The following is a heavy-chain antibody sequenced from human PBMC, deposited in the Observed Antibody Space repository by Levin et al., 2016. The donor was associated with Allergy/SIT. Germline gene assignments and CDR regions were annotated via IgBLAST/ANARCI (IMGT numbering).Heavy chain of an antibody. CDR1: GFTFSNYW. Sequence: GESLKISCPASGFTFSNYWMTWVRQAPGKGLEWVANIKQDGSEKYYVDSVKGRFTISRDNAKNSLFLQMNSLRAEDTAVYYCATFFGYSSNWNIFDYWGQGTLVTVSS. D-gene: IGHD6-13*01. CDR3: ATFFGYSSNWNIFDY. V-gene: IGHV3-7*03. J-gene: IGHJ4*02. CDR2: IKQDGSEK.